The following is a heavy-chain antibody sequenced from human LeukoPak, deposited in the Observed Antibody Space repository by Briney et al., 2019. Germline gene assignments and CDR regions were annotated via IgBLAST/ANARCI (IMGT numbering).Heavy chain of an antibody. Sequence: GGSLRLSCAASGYTFSSYGMHCVPEAPGKGVEGVAFIGHESIKKYYADSVKGRFTISRDNSKFTLDLQMHSLRAEDTAVYYCAKDFFPAYYSDTTGYPNVWGNGTTVTVSS. J-gene: IGHJ6*04. D-gene: IGHD3-22*01. V-gene: IGHV3-30*02. CDR2: IGHESIKK. CDR3: AKDFFPAYYSDTTGYPNV. CDR1: GYTFSSYG.